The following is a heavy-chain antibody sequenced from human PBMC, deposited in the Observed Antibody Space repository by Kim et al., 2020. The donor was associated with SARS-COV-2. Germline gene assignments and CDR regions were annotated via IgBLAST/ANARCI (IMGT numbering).Heavy chain of an antibody. J-gene: IGHJ6*02. Sequence: ASVKVSCKASGATFTRYAMNWVRQAPGQGLEWMGWINTNTGNPTYAQGFTGRFVFSLDTSVSTAYLQISSLKAEDTAVYYCARNGTTYYDFWSGYFHLDYGLDVWGQGTTVTVSS. V-gene: IGHV7-4-1*02. CDR3: ARNGTTYYDFWSGYFHLDYGLDV. CDR2: INTNTGNP. D-gene: IGHD3-3*01. CDR1: GATFTRYA.